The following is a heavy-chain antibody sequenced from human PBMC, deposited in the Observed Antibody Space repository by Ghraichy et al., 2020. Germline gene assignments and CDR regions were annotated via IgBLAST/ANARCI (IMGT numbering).Heavy chain of an antibody. CDR1: GGSFSGYY. V-gene: IGHV4-34*12. D-gene: IGHD1-14*01. Sequence: SETLSLTCAVYGGSFSGYYWSWIRQSPEKGLEWIGEVVHSGSANYNPSLKSRVIISIDTSKNQFSLKLNSMTAADTAVYSCARKRGARSYFDYWGRGTLVTVSS. J-gene: IGHJ4*02. CDR3: ARKRGARSYFDY. CDR2: VVHSGSA.